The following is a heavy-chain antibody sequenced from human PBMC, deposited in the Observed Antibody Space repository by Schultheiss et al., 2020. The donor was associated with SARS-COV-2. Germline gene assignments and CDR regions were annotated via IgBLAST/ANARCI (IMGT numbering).Heavy chain of an antibody. CDR3: ARGQSGYGSGWFAVGYFQH. Sequence: SETLSLTCVVYGGSFSGYYWSWIRQPPGKGLEWIGEINHSGSTNYNPSLKSRVTMSIDTSRNQFSLELGSVTAADTAVYHCARGQSGYGSGWFAVGYFQHWGQGTLVTVSS. CDR1: GGSFSGYY. J-gene: IGHJ1*01. D-gene: IGHD6-19*01. CDR2: INHSGST. V-gene: IGHV4-34*01.